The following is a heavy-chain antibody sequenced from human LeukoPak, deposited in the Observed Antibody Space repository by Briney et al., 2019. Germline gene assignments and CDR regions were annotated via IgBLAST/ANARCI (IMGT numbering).Heavy chain of an antibody. CDR2: IYYSGST. CDR1: GGSISSYY. J-gene: IGHJ5*02. D-gene: IGHD3-10*01. Sequence: SETLSLTCTVSGGSISSYYWSWIRQPPGKGLEWIGYIYYSGSTSYNPSLKSRVTISVDTSKNQFSLKLSSVTAADTAVYYCARAESDYYGSGSYYNGWFDPWGQGTLVTVSS. V-gene: IGHV4-59*01. CDR3: ARAESDYYGSGSYYNGWFDP.